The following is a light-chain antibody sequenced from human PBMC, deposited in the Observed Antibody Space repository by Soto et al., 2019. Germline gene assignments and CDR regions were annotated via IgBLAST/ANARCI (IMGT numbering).Light chain of an antibody. CDR3: GTWESSRNWV. Sequence: QSVLTQPPSVSGAPGQRVTISCTGSSSNVGAGRDVHWYRQLPGAAPKFLISDSNNRASGVPDRFSGSKSGTSATLVITGLQTGDEADYYCGTWESSRNWVFGGGTKLTVL. CDR2: DSN. CDR1: SSNVGAGRD. V-gene: IGLV1-40*01. J-gene: IGLJ3*02.